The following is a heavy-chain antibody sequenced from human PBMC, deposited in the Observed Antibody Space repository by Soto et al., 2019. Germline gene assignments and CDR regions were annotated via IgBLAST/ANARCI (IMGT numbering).Heavy chain of an antibody. CDR1: GYTFTGYY. V-gene: IGHV1-2*02. CDR2: INPSNSGA. J-gene: IGHJ4*02. Sequence: QVQLVQSGAEVKKPGASVKVSCMASGYTFTGYYLHWVRQAPGQGLEWMGWINPSNSGAKYAQKFQGRVTMSRDTSISTAYMEMSGLEPDDTAVYYCARLLMVVATTETYDHWGQGTLVTVSS. CDR3: ARLLMVVATTETYDH. D-gene: IGHD2-15*01.